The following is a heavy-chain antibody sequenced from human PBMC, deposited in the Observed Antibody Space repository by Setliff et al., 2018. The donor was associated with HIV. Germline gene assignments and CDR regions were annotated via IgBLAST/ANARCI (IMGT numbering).Heavy chain of an antibody. Sequence: PGGSLRLSCAASGFTFTISWMNWVRQAPGKGLEWVANINPDGSHRDYVDSVKGRFTISRDNAKNSVHLQMNSLRDEDTAVYYCAKGPGFLTDFWGQGTLVTVSS. CDR2: INPDGSHR. CDR1: GFTFTISW. D-gene: IGHD3-3*01. J-gene: IGHJ4*02. CDR3: AKGPGFLTDF. V-gene: IGHV3-7*03.